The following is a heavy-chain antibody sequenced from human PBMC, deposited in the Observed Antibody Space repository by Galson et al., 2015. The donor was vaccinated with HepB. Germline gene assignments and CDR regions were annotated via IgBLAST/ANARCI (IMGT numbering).Heavy chain of an antibody. CDR1: GFTFSSYA. D-gene: IGHD3-22*01. CDR3: AKFGSGYLGYFDY. Sequence: SLRLSCAASGFTFSSYAMSWVRQAPGKGLEWVSAISGSGGSTYYADSVKGRFTISRDNSKNTLYLQMNSLRAEDTAVYYCAKFGSGYLGYFDYWGQGTLVTVSS. CDR2: ISGSGGST. J-gene: IGHJ4*02. V-gene: IGHV3-23*01.